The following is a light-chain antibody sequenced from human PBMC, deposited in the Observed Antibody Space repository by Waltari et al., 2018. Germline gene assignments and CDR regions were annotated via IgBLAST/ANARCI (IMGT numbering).Light chain of an antibody. J-gene: IGLJ2*01. V-gene: IGLV2-14*03. CDR2: EVT. CDR3: TSYTAKTLL. CDR1: TSDVGGYDF. Sequence: QSALTQPASVSGSPGQSITISCTGVTSDVGGYDFISWYQQHPGEAPRLILYEVTIRPSGVSNRSSGSKSGTTASLTSSGLQAEDEASYYCTSYTAKTLLFGGGTKLTVL.